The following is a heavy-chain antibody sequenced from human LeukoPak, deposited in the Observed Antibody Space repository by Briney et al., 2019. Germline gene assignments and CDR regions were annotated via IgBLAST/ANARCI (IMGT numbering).Heavy chain of an antibody. CDR1: GFPFSSYA. Sequence: GGSLRLSCAASGFPFSSYAMSWVRQAPGKGLQSVSSISGSGGTTYFADSVKGRFTISRDNSKNTVYLQMNSLRAEDTAVYYCAKDLYSSSWFWEGDWGPGTLVTVSS. CDR2: ISGSGGTT. CDR3: AKDLYSSSWFWEGD. V-gene: IGHV3-23*01. J-gene: IGHJ4*02. D-gene: IGHD6-13*01.